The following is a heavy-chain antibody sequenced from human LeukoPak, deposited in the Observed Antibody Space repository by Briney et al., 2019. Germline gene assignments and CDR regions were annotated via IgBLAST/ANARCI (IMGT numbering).Heavy chain of an antibody. J-gene: IGHJ4*02. CDR1: GGSISSPISC. Sequence: PSETLSLTCTVSGGSISSPISCWGWIRHPPGKGLEWIATVLRSGATFYSPSLEGRLTISIDTSTNHLSLKMTTMTAADTAVYYCARRIVGVIDAFDYWGQGALVTVSS. V-gene: IGHV4-39*01. CDR2: VLRSGAT. D-gene: IGHD1-26*01. CDR3: ARRIVGVIDAFDY.